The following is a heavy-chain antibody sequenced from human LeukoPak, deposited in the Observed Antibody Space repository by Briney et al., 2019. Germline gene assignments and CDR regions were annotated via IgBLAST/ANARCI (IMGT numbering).Heavy chain of an antibody. Sequence: PGGSVRLSCAGSGFSFITSEINWMRQAPGKGPEWVSSIRGSGSSPIIHYADSLRGRCTISRDSVKNLVYLYMSSLRDDDTAVYYCDYRGTWGQGTLLTVSS. CDR2: IRGSGSSPII. V-gene: IGHV3-48*02. D-gene: IGHD3-10*01. CDR3: DYRGT. J-gene: IGHJ5*02. CDR1: GFSFITSE.